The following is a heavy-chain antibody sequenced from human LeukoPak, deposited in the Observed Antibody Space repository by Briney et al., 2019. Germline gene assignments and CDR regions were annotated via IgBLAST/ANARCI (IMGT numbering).Heavy chain of an antibody. Sequence: SETLSLTCAVYGGSFSDYFWGWIRQPPGKGLEWIGEINHSGRTYYNPSLKSRVTISVDTSKNQFSLNLSSVTAADAAVYYCARDVVVVPAAIHYGMDVWGQGTTVTVSS. CDR2: INHSGRT. D-gene: IGHD2-2*01. J-gene: IGHJ6*02. CDR1: GGSFSDYF. V-gene: IGHV4-34*01. CDR3: ARDVVVVPAAIHYGMDV.